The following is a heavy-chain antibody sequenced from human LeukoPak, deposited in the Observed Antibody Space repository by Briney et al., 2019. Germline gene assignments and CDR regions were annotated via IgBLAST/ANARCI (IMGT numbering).Heavy chain of an antibody. CDR1: GGTFSRFA. CDR2: INPKSGGT. Sequence: ASVKVSCKASGGTFSRFAISWVRQAPGQGLEWMGWINPKSGGTNEAQKFHDRVTMTRDTSIRTAYMEVSRLRSDDTAVYYCARSPDILTGENFDYWGQGTLVTVSS. CDR3: ARSPDILTGENFDY. J-gene: IGHJ4*02. V-gene: IGHV1-2*02. D-gene: IGHD3-9*01.